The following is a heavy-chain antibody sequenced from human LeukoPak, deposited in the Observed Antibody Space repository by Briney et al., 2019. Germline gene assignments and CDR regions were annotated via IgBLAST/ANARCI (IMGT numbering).Heavy chain of an antibody. J-gene: IGHJ4*02. V-gene: IGHV1-69*01. CDR3: ARGGGDFWSGYFDY. D-gene: IGHD3-3*01. CDR1: GGTFSSYA. CDR2: IIPIFGTA. Sequence: ASVKVSCKASGGTFSSYAISWVRQAPGQGLEWMGGIIPIFGTANYAQKFQGRVTITADESASTAYMELSSLRSEDTAVYYCARGGGDFWSGYFDYWGQGTLVTVSS.